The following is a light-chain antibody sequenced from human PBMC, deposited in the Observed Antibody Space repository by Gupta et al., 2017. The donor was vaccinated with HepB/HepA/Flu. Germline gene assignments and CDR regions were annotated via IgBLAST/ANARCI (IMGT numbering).Light chain of an antibody. CDR3: CSYAVIYTYV. J-gene: IGLJ1*01. Sequence: QSALTQPRSVSASPGQSVTISCTGTSSDVGAYSYVSWFQQRPGIVPKLIIYDVSKRPSGVPDRFSGSQSGNTAPLTISGLQAEDEADYYCCSYAVIYTYVFGTGTKVTVL. CDR2: DVS. CDR1: SSDVGAYSY. V-gene: IGLV2-11*01.